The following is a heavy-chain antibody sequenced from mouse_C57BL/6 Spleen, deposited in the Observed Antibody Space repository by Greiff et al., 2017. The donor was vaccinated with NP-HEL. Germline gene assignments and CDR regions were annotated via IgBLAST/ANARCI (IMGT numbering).Heavy chain of an antibody. CDR1: GYTFTSYW. CDR3: ARLVTTVVPDY. J-gene: IGHJ2*01. CDR2: IDPTSGGT. D-gene: IGHD1-1*01. Sequence: QVQLQQPGAELVKPGASVKLSCKASGYTFTSYWMHWVKQRPGRGLEWIGRIDPTSGGTKYNEKFKSKATLTEDKPSSTAYMQLSSLTSEDSAVYYCARLVTTVVPDYWGQGTTLTVSS. V-gene: IGHV1-72*01.